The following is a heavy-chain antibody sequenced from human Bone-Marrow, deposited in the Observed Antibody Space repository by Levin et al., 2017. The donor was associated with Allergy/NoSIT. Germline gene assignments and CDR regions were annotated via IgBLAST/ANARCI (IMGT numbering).Heavy chain of an antibody. Sequence: GESLKISCAVSGFTFTNAWMNWVRQAPGKGLEWVGRIKSRTDGGTTDYAAPVKGRFTISRDDSKNTLYLQMNSLKTEDTAVYYCGARNNWGQGTLVTVSS. CDR1: GFTFTNAW. V-gene: IGHV3-15*01. CDR2: IKSRTDGGTT. J-gene: IGHJ4*02. CDR3: GARNN. D-gene: IGHD4-11*01.